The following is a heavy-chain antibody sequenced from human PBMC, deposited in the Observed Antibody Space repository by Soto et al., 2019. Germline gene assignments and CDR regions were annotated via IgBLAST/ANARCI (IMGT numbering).Heavy chain of an antibody. J-gene: IGHJ3*02. Sequence: QVQLVESGGGVVQPGRSPRLSCAASGFTFSSYGMHWVRQAPGKGLEWVAVISYDGSNKYYADSVKGRFTISRDNSKNTLYLQMNSLRAEDTAVYYCAKLLRIGMKDAFDIWGQGTMVTVSS. D-gene: IGHD2-15*01. V-gene: IGHV3-30*18. CDR2: ISYDGSNK. CDR1: GFTFSSYG. CDR3: AKLLRIGMKDAFDI.